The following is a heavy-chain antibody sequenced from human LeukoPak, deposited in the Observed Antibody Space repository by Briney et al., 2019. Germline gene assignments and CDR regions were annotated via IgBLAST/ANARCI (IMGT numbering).Heavy chain of an antibody. J-gene: IGHJ4*02. Sequence: ASVKVSCKASGYTFTGYYMHWVRQAPGQGLEWMGWINPNSGGTNYAQKFQGWVTMTRDTSISTAYMELSSLRSEDTAVYYCAYSSGYYTDYWGQGTLVTVSS. CDR2: INPNSGGT. V-gene: IGHV1-2*04. CDR1: GYTFTGYY. D-gene: IGHD3-22*01. CDR3: AYSSGYYTDY.